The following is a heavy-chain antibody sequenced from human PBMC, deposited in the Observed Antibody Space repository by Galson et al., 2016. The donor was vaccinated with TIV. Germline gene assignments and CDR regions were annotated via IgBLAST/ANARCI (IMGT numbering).Heavy chain of an antibody. Sequence: SLRLSCAASGFTFRTNGMHWVRQAPGKGLEWVAVIWKDGNNRYYSDSVRGRFTISRDNSKDTVYLQMSSLRVEDTAVYFCARGTTLVFGEYPDYYYYYGMDVWGQGTTVTVS. CDR1: GFTFRTNG. J-gene: IGHJ6*02. CDR2: IWKDGNNR. CDR3: ARGTTLVFGEYPDYYYYYGMDV. V-gene: IGHV3-33*01. D-gene: IGHD3-10*01.